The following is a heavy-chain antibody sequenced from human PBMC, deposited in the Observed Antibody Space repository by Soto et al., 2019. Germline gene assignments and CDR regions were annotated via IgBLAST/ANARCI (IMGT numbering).Heavy chain of an antibody. J-gene: IGHJ6*02. V-gene: IGHV3-23*01. CDR2: ISGSGGST. CDR1: GFTFSSYA. Sequence: GGSLRLSCAASGFTFSSYAMSWVRQAPGKGLEWVSAISGSGGSTYYADSVKGRFTISRDNSKNTLYLQMNSLRAEDTAVYYCANPPDFWSGYSLVGGYYYYGMDVWGQGTTVTVSS. CDR3: ANPPDFWSGYSLVGGYYYYGMDV. D-gene: IGHD3-3*01.